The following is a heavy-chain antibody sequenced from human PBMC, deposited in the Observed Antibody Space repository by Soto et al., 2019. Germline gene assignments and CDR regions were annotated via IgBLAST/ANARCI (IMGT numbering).Heavy chain of an antibody. CDR3: TKRRNVLRFLEWSSGMEV. CDR2: ISDDGSNK. V-gene: IGHV3-30*18. CDR1: GFTFSNYG. J-gene: IGHJ6*02. Sequence: GGSLRLSCAASGFTFSNYGMDWVRQAPGKGLEWVAFISDDGSNKYYADSMKGRFTMSRDNSKNTLYLQMNSLRVEDTAVYYCTKRRNVLRFLEWSSGMEVWGQGTTVTVSS. D-gene: IGHD3-3*01.